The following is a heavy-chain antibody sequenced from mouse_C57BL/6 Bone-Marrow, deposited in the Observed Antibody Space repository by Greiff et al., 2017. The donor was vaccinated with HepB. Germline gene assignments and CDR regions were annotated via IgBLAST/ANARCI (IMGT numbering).Heavy chain of an antibody. V-gene: IGHV5-17*01. CDR1: GFTFSDYG. CDR3: ARGYYYGSFAY. Sequence: DVKLVESGGGLVKPGGSLKLSCAASGFTFSDYGMHWVRQAPEKGLEWVAYISSGSSTIYYADTVKGRFTISRDNAKNTLFLQMTSLRSEDTAMYYCARGYYYGSFAYGGQGTLVTVSA. CDR2: ISSGSSTI. J-gene: IGHJ3*01. D-gene: IGHD1-1*01.